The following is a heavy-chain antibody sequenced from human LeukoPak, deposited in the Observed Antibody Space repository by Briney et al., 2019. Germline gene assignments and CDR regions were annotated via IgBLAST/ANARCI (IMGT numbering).Heavy chain of an antibody. CDR3: ARGMESGRYDIFDY. CDR2: INPNSGGT. J-gene: IGHJ4*02. Sequence: ASVKVSCKASGYTFTGYYMHWVRQAPGQGLEWMGWINPNSGGTNYAQKFQGWVTMTRDTSISTAYMELSRLRSDDTAVYYCARGMESGRYDIFDYWGQGTLVTVSS. D-gene: IGHD3-9*01. CDR1: GYTFTGYY. V-gene: IGHV1-2*04.